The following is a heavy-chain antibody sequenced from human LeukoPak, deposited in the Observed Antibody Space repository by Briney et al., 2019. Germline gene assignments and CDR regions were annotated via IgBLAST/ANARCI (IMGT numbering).Heavy chain of an antibody. CDR3: ARAPMVRGYYDFDY. CDR2: INTNTGNP. V-gene: IGHV7-4-1*02. J-gene: IGHJ4*02. Sequence: ASVKVSCKASGYTFTSYAMSWVRQASGQGHEWMGWINTNTGNPTYAQGFTGRFVFSLDTSVSTAYLQISSLKAEDTAVYYCARAPMVRGYYDFDYWGQGTLVTVSS. CDR1: GYTFTSYA. D-gene: IGHD3-10*01.